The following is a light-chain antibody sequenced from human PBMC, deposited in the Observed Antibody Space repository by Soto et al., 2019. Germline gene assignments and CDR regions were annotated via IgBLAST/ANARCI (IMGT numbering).Light chain of an antibody. V-gene: IGLV1-47*01. CDR1: SSNIGKNY. Sequence: HSVLTQPPSASGTPGQRVTISCSGSSSNIGKNYVYWYQQLPGRAPKLLIYRNTQRPSGVPDQFSGSKSGTSASLAISGLRSEDEADYYCSVWDANLSAWVFGGGTKLTVL. CDR2: RNT. J-gene: IGLJ3*02. CDR3: SVWDANLSAWV.